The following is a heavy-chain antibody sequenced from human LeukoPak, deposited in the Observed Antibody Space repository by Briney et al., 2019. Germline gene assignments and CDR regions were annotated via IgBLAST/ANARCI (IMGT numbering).Heavy chain of an antibody. CDR2: INLNGGGT. Sequence: GASVKVSCKASVFTFTGHYVHWVRQAPGQGLEWMGWINLNGGGTKYAQNFHRRVTMTRDTSISTAYMELSSLRSDDTAVYYCARAHYYYDSRSHKGGFDYWGQGTLVTVSS. CDR3: ARAHYYYDSRSHKGGFDY. CDR1: VFTFTGHY. J-gene: IGHJ4*02. V-gene: IGHV1-2*02. D-gene: IGHD3-10*01.